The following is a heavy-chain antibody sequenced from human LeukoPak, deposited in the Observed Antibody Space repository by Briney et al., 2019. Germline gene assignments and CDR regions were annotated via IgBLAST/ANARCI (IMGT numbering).Heavy chain of an antibody. CDR1: GFTFSSSA. CDR3: AKAYSSSWFPNYYYYGMDV. D-gene: IGHD6-13*01. V-gene: IGHV3-23*01. Sequence: GGSLRLSCAASGFTFSSSAMSWVRQAPGKGLEWVSAISGSGGSTYYADSVKGRFTISRDNSKNTLYLQMNSLRAEDTAVYYCAKAYSSSWFPNYYYYGMDVWGQGTTVTVSS. CDR2: ISGSGGST. J-gene: IGHJ6*02.